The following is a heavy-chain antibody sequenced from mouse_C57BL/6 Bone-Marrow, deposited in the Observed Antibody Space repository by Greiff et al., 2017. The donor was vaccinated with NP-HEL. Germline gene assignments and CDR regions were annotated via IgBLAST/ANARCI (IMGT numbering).Heavy chain of an antibody. CDR2: IYPGSGST. CDR1: GYTFTSYW. Sequence: QVQLQQPGAELVKPGASVKMSRKASGYTFTSYWITWVKQRPGQGLEWIGDIYPGSGSTNYNEKFKSKATLTVDTSSSTAYMQLRSLTSEDSAVYYCARSVRPYYYGSSSYYFDYWGQGTTLTVSS. D-gene: IGHD1-1*01. V-gene: IGHV1-55*01. J-gene: IGHJ2*01. CDR3: ARSVRPYYYGSSSYYFDY.